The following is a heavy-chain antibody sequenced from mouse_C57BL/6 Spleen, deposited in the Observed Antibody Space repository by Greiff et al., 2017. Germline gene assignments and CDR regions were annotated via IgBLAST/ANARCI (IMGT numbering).Heavy chain of an antibody. D-gene: IGHD2-1*01. J-gene: IGHJ2*01. CDR3: AREGDYGTGGTYYFDY. CDR1: GYTFTDYY. CDR2: IYPGSGNT. V-gene: IGHV1-76*01. Sequence: QVQLQQSGAELVRPGASVKLSCKASGYTFTDYYINWVKQRPGQGLEWIARIYPGSGNTYYNEKFKGKATLTAEKSSSTAYMQLSSLTSEDSAVYCCAREGDYGTGGTYYFDYWGQGTTLTVSS.